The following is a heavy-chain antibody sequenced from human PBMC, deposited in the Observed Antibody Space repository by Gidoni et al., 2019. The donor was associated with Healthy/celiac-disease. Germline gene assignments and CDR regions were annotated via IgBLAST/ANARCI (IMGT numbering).Heavy chain of an antibody. V-gene: IGHV4-39*01. CDR2: IYYSGST. Sequence: QLQLQESGPGLVKPSETLSLTCTVSGGSISSSSYYWGWIRQPPGKGLEWIGSIYYSGSTYYNPSLKSRFTISVDTSKNQFSLKLSSVTAADTAVYYCARLSSGDSSGYFSDYWGQGTLVTVSS. J-gene: IGHJ4*02. CDR3: ARLSSGDSSGYFSDY. D-gene: IGHD3-22*01. CDR1: GGSISSSSYY.